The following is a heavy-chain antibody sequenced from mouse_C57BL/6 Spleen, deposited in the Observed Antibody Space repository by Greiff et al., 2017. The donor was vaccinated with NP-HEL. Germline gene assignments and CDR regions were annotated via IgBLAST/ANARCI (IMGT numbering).Heavy chain of an antibody. CDR3: AREGGWLLLYFDY. CDR1: GFTFSSYA. V-gene: IGHV5-4*01. J-gene: IGHJ2*01. CDR2: ISDGGSYT. Sequence: DVKLVESGGGLVKPGGSLKLSCAASGFTFSSYAMSWVRQTPEKRLEWVATISDGGSYTYYPDNVKGRFTISRDNAKNNLYLQMSHLKSEDTAMYYCAREGGWLLLYFDYWGQGTTLTVSS. D-gene: IGHD2-3*01.